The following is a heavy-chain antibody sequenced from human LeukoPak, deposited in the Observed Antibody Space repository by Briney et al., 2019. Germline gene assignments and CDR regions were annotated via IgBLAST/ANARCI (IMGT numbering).Heavy chain of an antibody. V-gene: IGHV3-74*01. Sequence: GGSLRLSCAASGFTFSGYWMHWVRQVPGKGLVWVSRINDDGRYTVYADSVKGRFTISRDNSKNTLYLQMNSLRAEDTALYYCTRDPVDYTQEGYNWFDPWGQGTLVTVSS. J-gene: IGHJ5*02. D-gene: IGHD4-11*01. CDR1: GFTFSGYW. CDR3: TRDPVDYTQEGYNWFDP. CDR2: INDDGRYT.